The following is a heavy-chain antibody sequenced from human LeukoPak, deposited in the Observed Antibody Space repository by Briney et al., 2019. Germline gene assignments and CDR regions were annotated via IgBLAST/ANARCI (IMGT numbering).Heavy chain of an antibody. D-gene: IGHD4-4*01. J-gene: IGHJ6*02. V-gene: IGHV3-9*01. CDR2: MNWDGTVK. CDR1: GFIFNNYA. Sequence: PGTSLRLSCTTSGFIFNNYAMHLVRQPPGKGLEWVSNMNWDGTVKAYADSLKGRFTISRDNAKNSLYLQMNSLTPEDTALYYCVREKRGPGNFDKYYGMDVWGQGTTITASS. CDR3: VREKRGPGNFDKYYGMDV.